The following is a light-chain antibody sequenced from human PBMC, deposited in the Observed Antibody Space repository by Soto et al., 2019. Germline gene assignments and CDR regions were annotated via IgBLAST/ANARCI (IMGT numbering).Light chain of an antibody. Sequence: EIGLTQSPGTLSLSPGERATLSCRASQSVSTRSLAWYQQKPGQAPRLLISGASSRAADIPDRFSGSGSGTDFTLTINRLEPEDFAVYYCQQYDSSPRTFGQGTKVDI. CDR3: QQYDSSPRT. V-gene: IGKV3-20*01. CDR1: QSVSTRS. J-gene: IGKJ1*01. CDR2: GAS.